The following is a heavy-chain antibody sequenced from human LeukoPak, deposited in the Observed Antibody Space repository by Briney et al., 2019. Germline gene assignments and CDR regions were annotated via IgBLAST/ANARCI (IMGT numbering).Heavy chain of an antibody. Sequence: GGSLRLSCTVSGFTIRSNSWGWVREAPGEGVGGGAVISYDGGNKYYADSVKGRFTISRDDSKNTLYMQMTSLRAEDTAVYYCASCTAHYGVFRRNYFDYWGQGTLVTVSS. CDR1: GFTIRSNS. J-gene: IGHJ4*02. CDR3: ASCTAHYGVFRRNYFDY. V-gene: IGHV3-30*03. CDR2: ISYDGGNK. D-gene: IGHD4-17*01.